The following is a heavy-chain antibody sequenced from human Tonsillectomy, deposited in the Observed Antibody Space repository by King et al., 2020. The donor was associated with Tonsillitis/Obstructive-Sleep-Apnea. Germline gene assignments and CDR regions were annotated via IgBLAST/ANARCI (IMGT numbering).Heavy chain of an antibody. CDR2: INQDGGEK. CDR1: GFTLSTYW. Sequence: VQLVESGGGLVQPGGSLRLSCAASGFTLSTYWMSWVRQAPGKGLEWVANINQDGGEKYYVDSVKGRFTISRDNAKNSLYLQMNSLRAEDTAMYYCARDNYYGSWNYYNPLKYFDWWGQGTLVTVSS. D-gene: IGHD3-10*01. V-gene: IGHV3-7*04. CDR3: ARDNYYGSWNYYNPLKYFDW. J-gene: IGHJ4*02.